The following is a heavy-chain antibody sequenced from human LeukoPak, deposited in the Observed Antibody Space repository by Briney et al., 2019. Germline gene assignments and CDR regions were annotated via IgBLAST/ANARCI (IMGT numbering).Heavy chain of an antibody. CDR2: IGSAGDT. V-gene: IGHV3-13*01. D-gene: IGHD1-14*01. Sequence: GGSLRLSCAASGFTFSSYDMHWVRHTTGKGLEWVSRIGSAGDTNYPGSVKGRFSISRENAKNSLYLQMNSLRAGDTAMYYCARGQPGGFDIWGQGTMVTVSS. J-gene: IGHJ3*02. CDR1: GFTFSSYD. CDR3: ARGQPGGFDI.